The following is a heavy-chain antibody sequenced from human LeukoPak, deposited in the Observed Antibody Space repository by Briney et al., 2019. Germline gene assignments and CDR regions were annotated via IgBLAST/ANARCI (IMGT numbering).Heavy chain of an antibody. CDR1: GFTFSSYA. CDR2: ISYDGSNK. CDR3: AKAALSHIVVVVAASTYDY. D-gene: IGHD2-15*01. V-gene: IGHV3-30-3*01. Sequence: GGSLRLSCAASGFTFSSYAMHWVRQAPGKGLEWVAVISYDGSNKYYADSVKGRFTISRDNSKNTLYLQMNSLRAEDTAVYYCAKAALSHIVVVVAASTYDYWGQGTLVTVSS. J-gene: IGHJ4*02.